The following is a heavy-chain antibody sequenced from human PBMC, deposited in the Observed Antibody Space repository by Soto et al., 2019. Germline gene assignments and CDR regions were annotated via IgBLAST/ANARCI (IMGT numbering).Heavy chain of an antibody. CDR3: ATGGFSGWYFDY. Sequence: ASVKVSCKVSGYTLTELSMHWVRQAPGKGLEWMGGFDPEDGETIYAQKFQGRVTMTEDTSTDTAYMELSSLRSEDTAVYYCATGGFSGWYFDYWGQGTLVTVSS. CDR2: FDPEDGET. V-gene: IGHV1-24*01. CDR1: GYTLTELS. J-gene: IGHJ4*02. D-gene: IGHD6-19*01.